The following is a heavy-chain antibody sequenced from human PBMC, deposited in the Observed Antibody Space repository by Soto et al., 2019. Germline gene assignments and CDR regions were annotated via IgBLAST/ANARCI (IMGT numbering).Heavy chain of an antibody. CDR1: GGSLKISD. CDR3: ARMTTLNWFEP. CDR2: IYYSGST. Sequence: PSETLSLTCAAYGGSLKISDWAGSRQPPGKGLEWIGSIYYSGSTYYNPSLKSRVTISVDTSKNQFSLKLSSVTAADTAVYYCARMTTLNWFEPWGQGTLVTVSS. J-gene: IGHJ5*02. D-gene: IGHD4-17*01. V-gene: IGHV4-39*01.